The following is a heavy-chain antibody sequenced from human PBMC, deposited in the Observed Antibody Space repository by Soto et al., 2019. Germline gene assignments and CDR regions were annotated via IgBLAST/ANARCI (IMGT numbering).Heavy chain of an antibody. J-gene: IGHJ2*01. CDR1: GGSFSGYY. V-gene: IGHV4-34*01. Sequence: QVQLQQWGAGLLKPSETLSLTCAVYGGSFSGYYWSWIRQPPGKGLEWIGEINHSGSTTYNPSLKSRVTISVATSKNQFSLKLSSVTAADTAVYYCARGQHRRITIFGVVSWYFDLWGRGTLVTVSS. CDR2: INHSGST. D-gene: IGHD3-3*01. CDR3: ARGQHRRITIFGVVSWYFDL.